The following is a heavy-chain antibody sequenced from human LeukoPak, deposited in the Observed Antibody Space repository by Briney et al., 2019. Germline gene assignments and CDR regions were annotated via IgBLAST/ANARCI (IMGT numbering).Heavy chain of an antibody. Sequence: ASVKVSCTASGYTFSNFGVTWVRQAPGRGLEWVAWIGDINVKTNYAPKFQGRVTVTTDTSTSTAYMELRSLRSEDTAVYYCARGDRPTIFGVAPYNWFDPWGQGTLVTVSS. CDR1: GYTFSNFG. CDR2: IGDINVKT. V-gene: IGHV1-18*01. J-gene: IGHJ5*02. CDR3: ARGDRPTIFGVAPYNWFDP. D-gene: IGHD3-3*01.